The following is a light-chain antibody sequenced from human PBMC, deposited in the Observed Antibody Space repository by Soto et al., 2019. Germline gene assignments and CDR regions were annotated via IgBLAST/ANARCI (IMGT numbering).Light chain of an antibody. CDR1: RGIGAT. CDR3: QPYNNWPLT. Sequence: ETVVPQSRATLSGSPGETATLSGRASRGIGATLAWYQHKPGQTPRLLIYDTSTRATGVPARFSGSRSGPEFTLTINSLQSEDFAIYYCQPYNNWPLTFGGGTKVDIK. V-gene: IGKV3-15*01. J-gene: IGKJ4*01. CDR2: DTS.